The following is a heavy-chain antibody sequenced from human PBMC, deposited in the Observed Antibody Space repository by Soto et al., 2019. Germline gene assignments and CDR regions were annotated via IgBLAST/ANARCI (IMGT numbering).Heavy chain of an antibody. J-gene: IGHJ4*02. CDR1: GYTFTSYD. D-gene: IGHD6-13*01. V-gene: IGHV1-8*01. Sequence: ASVKVSCKASGYTFTSYDINWVRQATGQGLEWMGWMNPNSGNTGYAQKFQGRVTMTRNTSISTAYMELSSLRSEDTAVYYCARAHSSRWRFDYWGQGTLVTVSS. CDR2: MNPNSGNT. CDR3: ARAHSSRWRFDY.